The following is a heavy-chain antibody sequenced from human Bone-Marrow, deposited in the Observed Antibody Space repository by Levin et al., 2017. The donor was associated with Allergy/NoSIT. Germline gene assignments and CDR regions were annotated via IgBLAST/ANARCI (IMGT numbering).Heavy chain of an antibody. V-gene: IGHV3-13*01. Sequence: PGGSLRLSCAASGFTFRTHDMHWVRQGTGKGLEWVSTIGTAGDTYYPDSVRGRFTISRENAKNPLYLRLNGLSAGDTAVYYCARYNYDYNALDIWGQGTMVTVSS. J-gene: IGHJ3*02. CDR3: ARYNYDYNALDI. CDR1: GFTFRTHD. D-gene: IGHD5-18*01. CDR2: IGTAGDT.